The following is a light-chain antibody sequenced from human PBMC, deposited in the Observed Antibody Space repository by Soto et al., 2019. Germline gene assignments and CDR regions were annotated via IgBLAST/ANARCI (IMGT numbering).Light chain of an antibody. J-gene: IGKJ1*01. V-gene: IGKV3-11*01. CDR1: QSISTY. CDR2: DGS. Sequence: EIVLTQSPATLSLSPGERATLSCRVSQSISTYLAWYQQKPGQAPRLLIYDGSNRATGTPARFSGNGYGTEFTLTVSSLEPEDFAVYYCQQRTDWLWTFGQGTKVQLK. CDR3: QQRTDWLWT.